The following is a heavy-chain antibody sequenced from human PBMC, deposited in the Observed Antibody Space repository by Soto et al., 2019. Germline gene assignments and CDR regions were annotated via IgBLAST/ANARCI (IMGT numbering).Heavy chain of an antibody. CDR1: GFTFSSHG. CDR2: IWYDGNNK. D-gene: IGHD5-18*01. CDR3: AREKMDTMAYCFDY. Sequence: LRLSCEASGFTFSSHGIHWVRQAPGKGLEWVAVIWYDGNNKEYAASVKGRFTISRDNSKNTLYLQMNSLRVEDTAMYFCAREKMDTMAYCFDYWGQGNMVTVSS. J-gene: IGHJ4*02. V-gene: IGHV3-33*01.